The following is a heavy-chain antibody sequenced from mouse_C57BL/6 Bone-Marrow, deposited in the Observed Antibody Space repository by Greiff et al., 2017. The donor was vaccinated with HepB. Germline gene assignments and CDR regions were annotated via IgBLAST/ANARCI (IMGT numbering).Heavy chain of an antibody. Sequence: QVHVKQSGAELVKPGASVKLSCKASGYTFTSYWMHWVKQRPGQGLEWIGMIHPNSGSTNYNEKFKSKATLTVDKSSSTAYMQLSSLTSEDSAVYYCARKAYYYGSTHWYFDVWGTGTTVTVSS. V-gene: IGHV1-64*01. J-gene: IGHJ1*03. D-gene: IGHD1-1*01. CDR3: ARKAYYYGSTHWYFDV. CDR2: IHPNSGST. CDR1: GYTFTSYW.